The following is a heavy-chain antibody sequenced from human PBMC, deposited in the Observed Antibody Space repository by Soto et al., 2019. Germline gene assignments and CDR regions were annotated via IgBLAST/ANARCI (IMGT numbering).Heavy chain of an antibody. CDR2: ISSSSSYI. Sequence: PGGSLRLSCAASGFTFSSYSMNWVRQAPGKGLEWVSSISSSSSYIYYADSVKGRFTISRDNAKNSLYLQMNSLRAEDTAVYYCASCNGGSCYGRGWFDPWGRGTLVTVSS. V-gene: IGHV3-21*01. D-gene: IGHD2-15*01. CDR3: ASCNGGSCYGRGWFDP. CDR1: GFTFSSYS. J-gene: IGHJ5*02.